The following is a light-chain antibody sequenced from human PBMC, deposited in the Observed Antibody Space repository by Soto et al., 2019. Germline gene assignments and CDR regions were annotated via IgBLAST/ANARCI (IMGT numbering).Light chain of an antibody. J-gene: IGLJ1*01. CDR1: GSDISAYNY. Sequence: QSVLTQPASVSGSPGQSITISCTGTGSDISAYNYVSWYQQHPGNAPKLMIYEVGDRPSGLSNRFSGSKSGNTASLTISRLQPEDEADYYCSSYTSNNFDVFGTGTKVTVL. CDR2: EVG. CDR3: SSYTSNNFDV. V-gene: IGLV2-14*01.